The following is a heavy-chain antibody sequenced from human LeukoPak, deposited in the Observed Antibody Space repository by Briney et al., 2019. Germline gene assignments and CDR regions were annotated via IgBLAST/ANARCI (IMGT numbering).Heavy chain of an antibody. V-gene: IGHV1-18*01. CDR1: GYTFTSYG. J-gene: IGHJ6*02. Sequence: ASVTVSFQASGYTFTSYGISWLRQAPGQGLAWMGWISAYNGNTNYAQKLQGRVTMTTDTSTSTAYMELRSLRSDDTAVYYCARAAPNVVWLGTYYYGMDVWGQGTTVTVSS. CDR2: ISAYNGNT. CDR3: ARAAPNVVWLGTYYYGMDV. D-gene: IGHD6-19*01.